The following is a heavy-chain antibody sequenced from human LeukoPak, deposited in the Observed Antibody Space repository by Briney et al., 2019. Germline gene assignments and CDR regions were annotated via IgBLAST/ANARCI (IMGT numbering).Heavy chain of an antibody. CDR3: SKKGQADDDGKPD. V-gene: IGHV3-53*01. CDR1: GFTVSSNY. Sequence: GGSLRLSCAVSGFTVSSNYMSWVRQAPGKGLEWVSVISRGGISYYADSVKGRFTISRDNSKNTLYLQMNSLRAEDTAVYYCSKKGQADDDGKPDWGQGTLVTVSS. D-gene: IGHD1-1*01. J-gene: IGHJ4*02. CDR2: ISRGGIS.